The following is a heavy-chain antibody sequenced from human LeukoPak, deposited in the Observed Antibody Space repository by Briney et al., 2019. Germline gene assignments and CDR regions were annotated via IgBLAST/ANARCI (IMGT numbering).Heavy chain of an antibody. D-gene: IGHD6-6*01. CDR1: GFTFSAHW. J-gene: IGHJ5*01. CDR2: ITHEGGDA. Sequence: PGGSLRLSCAGSGFTFSAHWMHWVRQGPGKGLVWVARITHEGGDANYADSVKGRFTISRDNANKVLYLEMNSLTADDTGVYYCARVLKYFDLWGQGTLVTVSS. V-gene: IGHV3-74*01. CDR3: ARVLKYFDL.